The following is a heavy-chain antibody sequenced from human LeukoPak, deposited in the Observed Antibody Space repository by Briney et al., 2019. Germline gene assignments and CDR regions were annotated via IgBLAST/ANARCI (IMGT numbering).Heavy chain of an antibody. Sequence: GASVKVSCKASGYTFTSYYMHWVRQAPGQGLEWMGIINPSGGSTSYAQKFQGRVTMTRDMSTSTVYMELSSLRSEDTAVYYCARGRDYYDSSGPPDAASDYWGQGTLVTVSS. CDR2: INPSGGST. CDR1: GYTFTSYY. D-gene: IGHD3-22*01. V-gene: IGHV1-46*01. CDR3: ARGRDYYDSSGPPDAASDY. J-gene: IGHJ4*02.